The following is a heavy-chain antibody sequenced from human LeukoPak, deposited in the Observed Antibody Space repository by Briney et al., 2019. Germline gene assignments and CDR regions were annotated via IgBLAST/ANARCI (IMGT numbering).Heavy chain of an antibody. CDR1: GYSISSGYY. Sequence: SETLSLTCTVSGYSISSGYYWGWIRQPPGKGLEWIGSIYHSGSTYYNPSLKSRVTISVDTSKNQFSLKLSSVTAADTAVYYCARLRGSYSFDYWGQGTLVTVSS. V-gene: IGHV4-38-2*02. CDR2: IYHSGST. J-gene: IGHJ4*02. D-gene: IGHD1-26*01. CDR3: ARLRGSYSFDY.